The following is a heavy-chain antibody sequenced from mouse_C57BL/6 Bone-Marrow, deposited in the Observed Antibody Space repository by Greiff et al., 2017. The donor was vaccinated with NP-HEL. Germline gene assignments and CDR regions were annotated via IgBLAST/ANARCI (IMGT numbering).Heavy chain of an antibody. Sequence: DVMLVESGGGLVQPGGSLKLSCAASGFTFSDYYMYWVRQTPEKRLEWVAYISNGGGSTYYPDTVKGRFTISRDNAKNTLYLQMSRLKSEDTAMYYCARRYDYDGGFDYWGQGTTLTVSS. D-gene: IGHD2-4*01. J-gene: IGHJ2*01. CDR2: ISNGGGST. CDR3: ARRYDYDGGFDY. V-gene: IGHV5-12*01. CDR1: GFTFSDYY.